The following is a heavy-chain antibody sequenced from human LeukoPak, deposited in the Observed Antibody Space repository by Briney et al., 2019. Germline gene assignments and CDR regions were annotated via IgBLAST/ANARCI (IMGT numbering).Heavy chain of an antibody. V-gene: IGHV3-30*18. CDR2: ISYDGSNK. CDR1: GFTFSHAW. D-gene: IGHD3-10*01. CDR3: AKDHYGSGRILYNNFDY. J-gene: IGHJ4*02. Sequence: PGGSLRLSCAASGFTFSHAWMSWVRQAPGKGLEWVAVISYDGSNKYYADSVKGRFTISRDNSKNTLYLQMNSLRAEDTAVYYCAKDHYGSGRILYNNFDYWGQGTLVTVSS.